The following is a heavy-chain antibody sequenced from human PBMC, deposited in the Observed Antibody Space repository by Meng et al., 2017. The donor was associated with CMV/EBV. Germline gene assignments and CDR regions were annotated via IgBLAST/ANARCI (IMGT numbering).Heavy chain of an antibody. CDR1: VFIFSSFA. CDR3: AKARYSGSYGVDY. CDR2: ISGSGGNT. J-gene: IGHJ4*02. V-gene: IGHV3-23*01. D-gene: IGHD1-26*01. Sequence: CAASVFIFSSFAMSWVRQAPGKGLEWISAISGSGGNTYYADSVKGRFTISRDNSKNTLDLQLNSLRADDTAVYYCAKARYSGSYGVDYWGQGTLVTVSS.